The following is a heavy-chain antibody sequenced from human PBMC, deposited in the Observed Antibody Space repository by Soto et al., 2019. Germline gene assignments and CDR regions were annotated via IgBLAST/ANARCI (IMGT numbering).Heavy chain of an antibody. CDR2: ISSSSSPI. V-gene: IGHV3-48*01. Sequence: GGSLRLSCAAAGFTFSSNDMNWVRQAPGKGLEWVSYISSSSSPIYYADSVRGRFTISRDNAKNSLYLQMNSLRAEDTAVYYCALRGVTKPSWGQGTLVTVSS. J-gene: IGHJ5*02. CDR3: ALRGVTKPS. D-gene: IGHD4-17*01. CDR1: GFTFSSND.